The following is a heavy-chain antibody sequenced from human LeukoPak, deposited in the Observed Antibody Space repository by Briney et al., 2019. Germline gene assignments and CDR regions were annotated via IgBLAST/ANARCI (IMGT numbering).Heavy chain of an antibody. V-gene: IGHV4-39*07. Sequence: PSETLSLTCTVSGGSISSSSYYWGWIRQPPGKGLEWIGSIYYSGSTYYNPSLESRVTISIDTSGNQFSLKVRSVTAADTAVYFCSRGPPSIFESDYWGQGFLVTVSS. CDR1: GGSISSSSYY. CDR3: SRGPPSIFESDY. CDR2: IYYSGST. D-gene: IGHD3-9*01. J-gene: IGHJ4*02.